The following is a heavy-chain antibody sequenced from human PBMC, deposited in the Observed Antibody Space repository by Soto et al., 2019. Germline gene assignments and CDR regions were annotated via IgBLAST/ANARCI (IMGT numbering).Heavy chain of an antibody. CDR1: GYTFTSYY. J-gene: IGHJ5*02. CDR3: ARVLRFLEWMTPSWFDP. D-gene: IGHD3-3*01. Sequence: ASVKVSCKASGYTFTSYYMHWVRQAPGQGLEWMGIINPSGGSTSYAQKFQGRVTMTRDTSTSTVYMELSSLRSEDTAVYYCARVLRFLEWMTPSWFDPWGQGTLVTVSS. CDR2: INPSGGST. V-gene: IGHV1-46*01.